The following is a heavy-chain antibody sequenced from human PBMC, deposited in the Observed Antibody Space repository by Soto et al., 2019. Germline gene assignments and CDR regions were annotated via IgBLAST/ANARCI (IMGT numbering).Heavy chain of an antibody. CDR1: GFSFRNYG. J-gene: IGHJ6*02. CDR2: ISYEEINNK. V-gene: IGHV3-30*18. D-gene: IGHD2-2*01. Sequence: GLSLRLSCVASGFSFRNYGMHWVRQAPGKGLKWVAVISYEEINNKNYADSVKGRFPISRDNSENTLYLQMDSLRAEDTAVYYCAKGYCSGPSCYRGYGMDVWGQGTTVTVSS. CDR3: AKGYCSGPSCYRGYGMDV.